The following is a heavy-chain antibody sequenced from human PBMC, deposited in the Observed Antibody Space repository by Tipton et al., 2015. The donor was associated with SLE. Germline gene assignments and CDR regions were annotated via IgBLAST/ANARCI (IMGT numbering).Heavy chain of an antibody. CDR3: ARDLAYCSSTSCFDYFDY. CDR1: GGSISSGSYY. V-gene: IGHV4-61*02. J-gene: IGHJ4*02. CDR2: IYTSGST. Sequence: TLSLTCTVSGGSISSGSYYWSWIRQPAGKGLEWIGRIYTSGSTNYNPSLKIPVTISVDTSKNQFSLKLSSVTAADTAVYYCARDLAYCSSTSCFDYFDYWGQGTLVTVSS. D-gene: IGHD2-2*01.